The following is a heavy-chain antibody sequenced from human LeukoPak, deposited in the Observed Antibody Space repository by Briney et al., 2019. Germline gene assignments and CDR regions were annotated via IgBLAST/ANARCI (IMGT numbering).Heavy chain of an antibody. CDR2: ILYSGST. J-gene: IGHJ3*02. D-gene: IGHD2-2*01. V-gene: IGHV4-59*08. CDR1: GGSISNHY. Sequence: PSEALSLTCTVSGGSISNHYWSWIRQPPGKRLERIGYILYSGSTNYNPSLKSRVAISVDMSKTQFSLKLSSVTAADTAVYYCATNAGPAALDAVDIWGQGTMVTVPS. CDR3: ATNAGPAALDAVDI.